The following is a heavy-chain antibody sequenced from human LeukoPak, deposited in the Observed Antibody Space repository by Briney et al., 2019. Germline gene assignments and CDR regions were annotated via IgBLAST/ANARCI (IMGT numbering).Heavy chain of an antibody. J-gene: IGHJ3*02. Sequence: GGSLRLSCAASGFTFSSYSMNWVRQAPGKGLEWVSSISSSSSYIYYADSVKGRFTISRDNAKNSLYLQMNSLRAEDTAVYYCARGDVDPYAFDMWGQGTMVTVSS. CDR1: GFTFSSYS. V-gene: IGHV3-21*01. D-gene: IGHD3-10*02. CDR3: ARGDVDPYAFDM. CDR2: ISSSSSYI.